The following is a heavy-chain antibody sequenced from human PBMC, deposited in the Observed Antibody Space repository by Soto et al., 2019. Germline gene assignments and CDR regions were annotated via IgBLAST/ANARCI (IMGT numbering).Heavy chain of an antibody. V-gene: IGHV4-31*03. CDR3: ARGRPQLYDKLDYFDY. CDR1: GGSISSGGYY. J-gene: IGHJ4*02. CDR2: IYYSGST. Sequence: SETLSLTCTVSGGSISSGGYYWSWIRQHPGKGLEWIGYIYYSGSTYYNPSLKSRVTISVDTSKNQFSLKLSSVTAADTAVYYCARGRPQLYDKLDYFDYWGQGTLVTVSS. D-gene: IGHD3-9*01.